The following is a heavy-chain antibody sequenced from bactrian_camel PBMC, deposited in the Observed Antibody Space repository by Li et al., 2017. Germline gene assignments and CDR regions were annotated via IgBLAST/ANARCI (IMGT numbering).Heavy chain of an antibody. V-gene: IGHV3S1*01. CDR1: GYTDGRNW. Sequence: VQLVESGGGSVQAGGSLRLTCVISGYTDGRNWMGWFRQAPGQEREGVAAIHTFGGATTYADSVKGRSTIVRDVAKNSLYLQKDKLEPEDTAMYYCAAARTSSEGAWQRLYLGYRGQGTQVTVS. D-gene: IGHD4*01. J-gene: IGHJ6*01. CDR3: AAARTSSEGAWQRLYLGY. CDR2: IHTFGGAT.